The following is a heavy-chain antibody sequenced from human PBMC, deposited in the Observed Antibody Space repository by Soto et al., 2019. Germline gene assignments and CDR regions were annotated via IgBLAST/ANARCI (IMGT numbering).Heavy chain of an antibody. CDR2: IIPIFGTA. CDR3: ANTYYDILTGSIYYYGMDV. J-gene: IGHJ6*02. D-gene: IGHD3-9*01. Sequence: GASVKVSCKASGYTFTSYGISWVRQAPGQGLEWMGGIIPIFGTANYAQKFQGRVTITADESTSTAYMELSSLRSEDTAVYYCANTYYDILTGSIYYYGMDVWGQGTTVTVSS. V-gene: IGHV1-69*13. CDR1: GYTFTSYG.